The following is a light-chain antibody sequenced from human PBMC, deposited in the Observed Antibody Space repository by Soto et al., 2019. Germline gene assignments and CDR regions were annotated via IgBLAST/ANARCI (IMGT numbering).Light chain of an antibody. Sequence: EIVMTQSPATLSVSPGERATLSCRASQSVSSNLAWYQQKPGQAPRLLIYGASTRATGIPARFSGSGSGTEFTLTISSLQPEDIATYYCQQYDNPFTFGPGTKVDIK. CDR2: GAS. CDR3: QQYDNPFT. CDR1: QSVSSN. V-gene: IGKV3-15*01. J-gene: IGKJ3*01.